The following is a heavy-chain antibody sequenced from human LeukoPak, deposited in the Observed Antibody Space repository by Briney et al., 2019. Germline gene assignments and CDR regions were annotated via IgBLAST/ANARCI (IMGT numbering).Heavy chain of an antibody. CDR1: GGSISSSSYY. V-gene: IGHV4-39*01. Sequence: SETLSLTCTVSGGSISSSSYYWGWIRQPPGKGLEWIGSIYYSGSAYYNPSLKSRVTISVDTSKNQFSLRLSSVTAADTAVYYCARQHGNSYARPDYYYYYGLDVWGQGTTVTVSS. D-gene: IGHD5-18*01. J-gene: IGHJ6*02. CDR3: ARQHGNSYARPDYYYYYGLDV. CDR2: IYYSGSA.